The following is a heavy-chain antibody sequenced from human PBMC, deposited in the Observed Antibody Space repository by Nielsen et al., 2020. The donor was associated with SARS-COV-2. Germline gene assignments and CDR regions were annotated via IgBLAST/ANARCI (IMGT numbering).Heavy chain of an antibody. Sequence: ASVKVSCKASGYTFTSYDINWVRQATGQGLEWMGWMNPNSGNTGYAQKFQGRVTMTRNTSISTAYMELSSLRSEDTAVYYCARARVGATTLGHNWFDPWGQGTLVTVSS. V-gene: IGHV1-8*01. CDR2: MNPNSGNT. CDR3: ARARVGATTLGHNWFDP. J-gene: IGHJ5*02. D-gene: IGHD1-26*01. CDR1: GYTFTSYD.